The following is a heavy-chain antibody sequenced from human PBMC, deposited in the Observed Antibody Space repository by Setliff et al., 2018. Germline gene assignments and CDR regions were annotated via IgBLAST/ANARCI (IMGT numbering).Heavy chain of an antibody. D-gene: IGHD2-21*01. V-gene: IGHV4-4*08. Sequence: KPSETLSLTCNVSGVSISSYYWSWIRQPPGKGLESIGYIQKSGSTNYNPSLMSRVSISVDTSKNLLSLTLKSVTAADTAVYYCAKEHVVISYVSNTHQHYGMDVWGQGTTVTVSS. J-gene: IGHJ6*02. CDR3: AKEHVVISYVSNTHQHYGMDV. CDR1: GVSISSYY. CDR2: IQKSGST.